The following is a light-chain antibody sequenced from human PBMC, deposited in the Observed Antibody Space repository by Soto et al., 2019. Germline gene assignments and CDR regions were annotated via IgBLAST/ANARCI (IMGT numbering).Light chain of an antibody. CDR2: EGS. CDR3: CSYAAGDSAV. J-gene: IGLJ7*01. V-gene: IGLV2-23*01. Sequence: QSALTQPASVSGSPGQSITISCTGTSSDVGSYNLVSWYQQHPGKAPKLMIFEGSKRPSGVSNRFSGSKSGNTASLTIPGLQAEDEADYYCCSYAAGDSAVFGGGTQLTVL. CDR1: SSDVGSYNL.